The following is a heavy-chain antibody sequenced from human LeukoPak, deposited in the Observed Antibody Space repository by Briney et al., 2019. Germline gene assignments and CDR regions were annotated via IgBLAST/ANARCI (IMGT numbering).Heavy chain of an antibody. D-gene: IGHD6-13*01. CDR2: IYLGDSDT. Sequence: GESLKISCKGSGYSFTSYWIGWVRQMPGKGLEWMGIIYLGDSDTRYSPSLQGQITISADKSISTAYLQWSSLKASDTAMYYCAIFEAGRLNSYFDYWGQGTLVTVSS. CDR1: GYSFTSYW. J-gene: IGHJ4*02. CDR3: AIFEAGRLNSYFDY. V-gene: IGHV5-51*01.